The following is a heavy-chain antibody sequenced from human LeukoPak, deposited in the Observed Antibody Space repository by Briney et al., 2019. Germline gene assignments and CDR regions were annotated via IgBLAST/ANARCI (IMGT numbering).Heavy chain of an antibody. CDR2: ISSSSSYI. CDR1: GFTFSSYS. D-gene: IGHD3-10*01. Sequence: GGSLRLSCAASGFTFSSYSMNWVRQAPGKGLEWVSSISSSSSYIYYADSVKGRFTISRDNAKNSLYLQMSSLRAEDTAVYYCARDRGDKGFDYWGQGTLVTVSS. CDR3: ARDRGDKGFDY. V-gene: IGHV3-21*01. J-gene: IGHJ4*02.